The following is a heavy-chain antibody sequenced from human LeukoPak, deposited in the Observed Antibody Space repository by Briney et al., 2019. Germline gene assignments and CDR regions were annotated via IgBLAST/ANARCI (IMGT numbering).Heavy chain of an antibody. D-gene: IGHD2-2*01. CDR3: ARTGYCSSTSCPYYYYYGMDV. V-gene: IGHV3-7*03. J-gene: IGHJ6*02. Sequence: GGSLRLSCAASGFTFSSYWMSWARQAPGKGLERVASINHNGNVNYYVDSVKGRFTISRDNAKNSLYLQMNSLRAEDTAVYYCARTGYCSSTSCPYYYYYGMDVWGQGTTVTVSS. CDR1: GFTFSSYW. CDR2: INHNGNVN.